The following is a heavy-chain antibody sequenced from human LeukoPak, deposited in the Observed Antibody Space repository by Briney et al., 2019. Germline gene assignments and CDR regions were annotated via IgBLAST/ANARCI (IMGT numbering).Heavy chain of an antibody. CDR1: GFTFCDFY. V-gene: IGHV3-7*01. CDR2: IQQTGRDK. J-gene: IGHJ3*02. CDR3: AREGIQGGTDDAFDI. Sequence: GGSLRLPCAASGFTFCDFYMSWVRQSPDERLGRVVNIQQTGRDKYYVDSVKGRFTISRDNAKNSLFLQMNSLRGDDTAVYYCAREGIQGGTDDAFDIWGQGTTVTVS. D-gene: IGHD3-10*01.